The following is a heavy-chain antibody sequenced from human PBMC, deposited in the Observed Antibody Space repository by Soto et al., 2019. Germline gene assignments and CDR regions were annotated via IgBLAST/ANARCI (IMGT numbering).Heavy chain of an antibody. CDR2: TYPFDSDT. Sequence: GESLKISCEGSGYTFTYYWIGWVRQMPGKGLEWMGVTYPFDSDTRYSPSFQGRVTISAVKSTSTAYLQWSSLKASDTAMYYCARISCSGGSCTDAFDIWGQGTMVTVSS. D-gene: IGHD2-15*01. V-gene: IGHV5-51*01. CDR1: GYTFTYYW. J-gene: IGHJ3*02. CDR3: ARISCSGGSCTDAFDI.